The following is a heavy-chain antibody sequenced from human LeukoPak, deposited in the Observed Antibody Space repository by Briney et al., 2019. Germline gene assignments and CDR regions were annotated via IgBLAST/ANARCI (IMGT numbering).Heavy chain of an antibody. J-gene: IGHJ4*02. CDR1: GFTVSSDW. Sequence: PGGSLRLSCAASGFTVSSDWMYWARQAPGKGPVWVSRINPDGTYIDYADSVKGRFTISRDDAKNTLYLQMNSLRADDTALYYCSKDLGLWGQGTLVTVSS. CDR2: INPDGTYI. V-gene: IGHV3-74*01. CDR3: SKDLGL. D-gene: IGHD1-26*01.